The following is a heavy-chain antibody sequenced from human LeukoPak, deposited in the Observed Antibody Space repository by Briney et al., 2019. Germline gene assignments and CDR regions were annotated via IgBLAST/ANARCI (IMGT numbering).Heavy chain of an antibody. J-gene: IGHJ4*02. Sequence: QPGGSLRLSCAASGFTFSSYGMPWVRQAPGKGLEWVAVIWYDGSNKYYADSVKGRFTISRDNSKNTLYLQMNSLRAEDTAVYYCARDSDYGEGQLDYWGQGTLVTVSS. V-gene: IGHV3-33*01. CDR3: ARDSDYGEGQLDY. CDR1: GFTFSSYG. D-gene: IGHD4-17*01. CDR2: IWYDGSNK.